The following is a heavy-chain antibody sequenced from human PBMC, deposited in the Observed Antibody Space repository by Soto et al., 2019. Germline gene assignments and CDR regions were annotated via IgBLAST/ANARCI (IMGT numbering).Heavy chain of an antibody. D-gene: IGHD3-22*01. CDR2: INPSGGST. CDR1: GYTFTSYY. V-gene: IGHV1-46*01. CDR3: ARDRYYYDSSGYYYDY. J-gene: IGHJ4*02. Sequence: QVQLVQSGAEVKKPGASVKVSCKASGYTFTSYYMHWVRQAPGQGLEWMGIINPSGGSTSYAQKCQGRVTMTXXTXTXXVYMELSSLRSEDTAVYYCARDRYYYDSSGYYYDYWGQGTLVTVSS.